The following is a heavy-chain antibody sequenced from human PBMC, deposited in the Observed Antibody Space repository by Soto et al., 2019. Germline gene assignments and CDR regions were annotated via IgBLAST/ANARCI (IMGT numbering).Heavy chain of an antibody. CDR2: IYYSGST. CDR3: AGHGTGTTFAGAFDI. J-gene: IGHJ3*02. Sequence: QLQLQESGPGLVKPSETLSLTCTVSGGSISSSSYYWGWIRQPPGKGLEWIGSIYYSGSTYYNPSLKSRVTIFVDPSKNQCSLKLSSVTAADTAVYYCAGHGTGTTFAGAFDIWGQGTMVTVSS. V-gene: IGHV4-39*01. CDR1: GGSISSSSYY. D-gene: IGHD1-1*01.